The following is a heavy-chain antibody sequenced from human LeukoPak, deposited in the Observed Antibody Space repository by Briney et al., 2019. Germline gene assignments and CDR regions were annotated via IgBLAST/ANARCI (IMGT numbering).Heavy chain of an antibody. D-gene: IGHD6-19*01. CDR1: GFTFSSYA. CDR2: ISYDGSNK. Sequence: PGRSLRLSCAASGFTFSSYAMHWVRQAPGKGLEWVAVISYDGSNKYYADSVKGRFTISRDNSKNTLYLQMNSLRAEDTAVYYCARDHPFIAVAGKNWFDPWGQGTLVTVSS. V-gene: IGHV3-30-3*01. CDR3: ARDHPFIAVAGKNWFDP. J-gene: IGHJ5*02.